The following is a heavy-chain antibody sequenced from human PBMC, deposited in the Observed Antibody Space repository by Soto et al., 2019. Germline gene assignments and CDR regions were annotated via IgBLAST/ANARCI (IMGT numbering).Heavy chain of an antibody. J-gene: IGHJ6*04. V-gene: IGHV3-74*01. Sequence: GGSLRLSCAASGFTFSSYWMHWVRQAPGKGLVWVSRINSDGSSTSYADSVKGRFTISRDNAKNTLYLQMNSLIAEDTAVYYCARDSPYYDILTGYYTRALDVWGKGTTVTVSS. D-gene: IGHD3-9*01. CDR1: GFTFSSYW. CDR2: INSDGSST. CDR3: ARDSPYYDILTGYYTRALDV.